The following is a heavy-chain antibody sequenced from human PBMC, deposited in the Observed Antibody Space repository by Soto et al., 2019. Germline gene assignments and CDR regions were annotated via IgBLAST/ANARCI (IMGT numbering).Heavy chain of an antibody. CDR3: AHASSYSCSWYGVDY. D-gene: IGHD6-13*01. V-gene: IGHV2-5*02. J-gene: IGHJ4*02. CDR2: IYWDDDK. Sequence: QITLKESGPTLVKPTQTLTLTCTFSGFSLSTSGVGVGWIHQPPGKALAWLALIYWDDDKRYSPSLKSMLTITKDTSKNQVVLTMTNMDPVDKAKYYCAHASSYSCSWYGVDYWGQGTLVTVSS. CDR1: GFSLSTSGVG.